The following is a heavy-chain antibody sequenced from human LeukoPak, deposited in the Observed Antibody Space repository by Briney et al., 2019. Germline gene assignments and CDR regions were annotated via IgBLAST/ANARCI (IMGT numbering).Heavy chain of an antibody. CDR1: GGSFSGYY. Sequence: SETLSLTCAVYGGSFSGYYWSWIRQPPGKGLGWIGEINHSGSTNYNPSLKSRVTISVDTSKNQFSLKLSSVTAADTAVYYCARGGVLGLVTTPPPRAFDIWGQGTMVTVSS. J-gene: IGHJ3*02. D-gene: IGHD3/OR15-3a*01. CDR2: INHSGST. CDR3: ARGGVLGLVTTPPPRAFDI. V-gene: IGHV4-34*01.